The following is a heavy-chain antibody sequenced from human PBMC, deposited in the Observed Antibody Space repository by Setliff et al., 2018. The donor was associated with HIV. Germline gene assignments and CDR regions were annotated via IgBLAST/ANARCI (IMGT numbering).Heavy chain of an antibody. V-gene: IGHV3-23*01. D-gene: IGHD1-1*01. CDR3: AKIRRPLG. J-gene: IGHJ4*02. CDR2: ISSGGST. Sequence: GSLRLSCAASGFSFDTFAMTWVRQAPGKGLEWVSTISSGGSTYYADSVKGRFTISRDNSKNTLYLQMDSLRVEDTAVYYCAKIRRPLGWGQGTPVTVSS. CDR1: GFSFDTFA.